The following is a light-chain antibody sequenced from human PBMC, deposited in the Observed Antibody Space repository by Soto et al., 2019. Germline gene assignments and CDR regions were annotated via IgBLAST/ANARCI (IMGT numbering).Light chain of an antibody. J-gene: IGKJ2*01. CDR2: GAS. CDR1: QSVSSSY. CDR3: QHYGSSPRGT. V-gene: IGKV3-20*01. Sequence: EIVFTQSPGTLSLSPGERATRSCSASQSVSSSYLAWYQQKHGQAPRLLIYGASSRDTGIPDRVSGSGSGTDLTLTISLLEREDFAEYYCQHYGSSPRGTFGQGTKREIK.